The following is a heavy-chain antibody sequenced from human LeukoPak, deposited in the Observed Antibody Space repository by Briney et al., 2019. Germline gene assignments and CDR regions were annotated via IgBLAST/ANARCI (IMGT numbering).Heavy chain of an antibody. V-gene: IGHV4-59*01. CDR1: GGSIIAYF. J-gene: IGHJ6*04. CDR2: VYYSGST. D-gene: IGHD3-10*01. CDR3: ARVSRGHGVDV. Sequence: SETLSLTRTVSGGSIIAYFWSWIRQPPGKGLEWIGYVYYSGSTKYNPSLEGRVTMSVDTSKSQFSLELSSATTEDTAVYYCARVSRGHGVDVWGKGTTVTVSS.